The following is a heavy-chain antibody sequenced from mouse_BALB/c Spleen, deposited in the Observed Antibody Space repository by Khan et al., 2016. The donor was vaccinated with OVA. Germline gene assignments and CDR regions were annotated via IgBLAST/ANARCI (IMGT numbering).Heavy chain of an antibody. J-gene: IGHJ2*01. CDR2: ISYSGNN. D-gene: IGHD1-1*01. CDR3: ARVYGGDFDY. Sequence: EVQLVESGPGLVKPSQSLSLTCTVTGYSIASDYAWNWIRQFPGNKLEWMGFISYSGNNNYNPSLKSRISITRDTSKNQFFLQLNSVTSEDTATYYCARVYGGDFDYGGQGTTLTVSS. V-gene: IGHV3-2*02. CDR1: GYSIASDYA.